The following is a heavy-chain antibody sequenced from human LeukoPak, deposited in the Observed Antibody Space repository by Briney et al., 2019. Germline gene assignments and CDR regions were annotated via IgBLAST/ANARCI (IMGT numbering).Heavy chain of an antibody. CDR3: ARRDPNWYFDL. V-gene: IGHV4-59*12. CDR2: IYYSGST. CDR1: GGSTSSYY. J-gene: IGHJ2*01. Sequence: PSETLSLTCTVSGGSTSSYYWSWIRQPPGKGLEWIGYIYYSGSTNYNPSLKSRVTISVDTSKNQFSLKLTSVTAADTAVYYCARRDPNWYFDLWGRGTLVTVSS.